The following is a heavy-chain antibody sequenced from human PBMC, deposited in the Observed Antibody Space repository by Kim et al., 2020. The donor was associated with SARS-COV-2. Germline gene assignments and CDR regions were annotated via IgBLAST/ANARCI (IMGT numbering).Heavy chain of an antibody. J-gene: IGHJ4*02. Sequence: GGSLRLSCAASGFTFSSYGMHWVRQAPGKGLEWVAVISYDGSNKYYADSVKGRFTISRDNSKNTLYLQMNSLRAEDTAVYYCARVGAGSGSYYPIDYWGQGTLVTVSS. CDR3: ARVGAGSGSYYPIDY. D-gene: IGHD3-10*01. CDR2: ISYDGSNK. CDR1: GFTFSSYG. V-gene: IGHV3-33*05.